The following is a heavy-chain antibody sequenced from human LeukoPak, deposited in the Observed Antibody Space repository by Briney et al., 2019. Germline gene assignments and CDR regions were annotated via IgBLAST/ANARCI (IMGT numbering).Heavy chain of an antibody. V-gene: IGHV4-34*01. CDR2: INHSGST. J-gene: IGHJ4*02. CDR1: GGSFSGYY. CDR3: AGLKGVAGPFDY. D-gene: IGHD6-19*01. Sequence: SETLSLTCAVYGGSFSGYYWSWIRQPPGKGLEWIGEINHSGSTNCNPSLKSRVTISVDTSKNQFSLKLSSVTAADTAVYYCAGLKGVAGPFDYWGQGTLVTVSS.